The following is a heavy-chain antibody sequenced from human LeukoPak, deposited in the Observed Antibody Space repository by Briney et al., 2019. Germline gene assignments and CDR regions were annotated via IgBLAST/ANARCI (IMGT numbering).Heavy chain of an antibody. Sequence: GSLRLSCAASGFTFSSYGMHWVRQAPGKGLEWVAFIRYDGSNKYYADSVKGRFTISRDNSKNTLYLQMNSLRAEDTAVYYCARAAAARLLYFDYWGRGTLVTVSS. D-gene: IGHD6-13*01. V-gene: IGHV3-30*02. J-gene: IGHJ4*02. CDR2: IRYDGSNK. CDR3: ARAAAARLLYFDY. CDR1: GFTFSSYG.